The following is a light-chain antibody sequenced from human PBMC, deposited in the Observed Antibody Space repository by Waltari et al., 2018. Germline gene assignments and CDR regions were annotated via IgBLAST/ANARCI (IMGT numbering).Light chain of an antibody. CDR2: GAS. CDR3: QQYNNWPPWT. J-gene: IGKJ1*01. CDR1: QSVRNN. Sequence: EIVMPQSPATLSVSPGERATLSCRASQSVRNNLVWYQQKPGQAPRLLIYGASTRVTGIPARFSGSGSGTEFTLTISSLQSEDFAVYYCQQYNNWPPWTFGQGTKVEIK. V-gene: IGKV3-15*01.